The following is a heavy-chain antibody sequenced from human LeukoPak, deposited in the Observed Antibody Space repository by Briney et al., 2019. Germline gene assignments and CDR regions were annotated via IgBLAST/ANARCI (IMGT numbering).Heavy chain of an antibody. V-gene: IGHV4-34*01. CDR1: GGSFRGYY. CDR3: ARTTEGGYTYDYFYYYYMDV. D-gene: IGHD5-18*01. CDR2: INHSGST. Sequence: PSETLSLTCAVYGGSFRGYYWSWIRQPPGKGLEWIGEINHSGSTSHNPSLKSRVTISVDTSKNQFSLKLSSVTAADTAVYYCARTTEGGYTYDYFYYYYMDVWGKGTTVTISS. J-gene: IGHJ6*03.